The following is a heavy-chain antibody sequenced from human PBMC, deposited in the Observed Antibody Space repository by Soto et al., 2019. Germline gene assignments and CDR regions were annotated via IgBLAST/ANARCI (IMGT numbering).Heavy chain of an antibody. CDR3: AKGIVVVPAAMSV. V-gene: IGHV3-23*01. CDR1: GGSFSGYY. CDR2: ISGSGGST. J-gene: IGHJ4*02. D-gene: IGHD2-2*01. Sequence: PSETLSLTCAVYGGSFSGYYWSWIRQPPGKGLEWVSAISGSGGSTYYADSVKGRFTISRDNSKNTLYLQMNSLRAEDTAVYYCAKGIVVVPAAMSVWGQGTLVTVSS.